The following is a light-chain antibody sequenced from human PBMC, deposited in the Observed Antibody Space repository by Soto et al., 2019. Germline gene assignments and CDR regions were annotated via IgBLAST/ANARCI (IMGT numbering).Light chain of an antibody. J-gene: IGLJ3*02. CDR2: SNSDGSH. CDR3: QSLGTGIQV. V-gene: IGLV4-69*01. Sequence: QPVLTQSPSVSASLGASVKLTCTLSSGHSTYAIAWHQQQPEKGPRFLMKSNSDGSHSKGDGFFDRFSGSSSGAERHLTISSLQSEDEADYYCQSLGTGIQVFGGGTKLTVL. CDR1: SGHSTYA.